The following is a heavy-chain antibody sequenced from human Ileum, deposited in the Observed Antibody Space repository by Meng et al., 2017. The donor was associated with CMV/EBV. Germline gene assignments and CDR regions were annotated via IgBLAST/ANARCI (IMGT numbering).Heavy chain of an antibody. D-gene: IGHD5-24*01. V-gene: IGHV4-39*01. CDR2: IYYSGST. J-gene: IGHJ6*02. Sequence: SETLSLTCTVSGGSISSSSYYWGWIRQPPGKGLEWIGSIYYSGSTYCNPSLKSRVTISVDTSKNQFSLKLSSVTAADTAVYYCARHLGEMATMKVDYYYGMDVWGQGTTVTVSS. CDR1: GGSISSSSYY. CDR3: ARHLGEMATMKVDYYYGMDV.